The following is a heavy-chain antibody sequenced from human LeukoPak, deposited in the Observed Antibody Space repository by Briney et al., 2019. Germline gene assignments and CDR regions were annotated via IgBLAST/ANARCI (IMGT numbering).Heavy chain of an antibody. D-gene: IGHD1-26*01. J-gene: IGHJ3*02. CDR2: ISGGGGNT. CDR1: KFAFSSYA. Sequence: GGSLRLSCAASKFAFSSYAMSWVRQAPGKGLEWVSAISGGGGNTYYADSVKGRFTISRDNSKNTLYLQMNSLRAEDTAVYYCGKNRYSGSLSPLDIWGQGTMVTVSS. CDR3: GKNRYSGSLSPLDI. V-gene: IGHV3-23*01.